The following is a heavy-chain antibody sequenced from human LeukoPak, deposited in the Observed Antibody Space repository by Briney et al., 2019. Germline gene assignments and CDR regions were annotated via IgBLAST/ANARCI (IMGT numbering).Heavy chain of an antibody. D-gene: IGHD5-12*01. Sequence: PSETLSLTCAVYGGSFSGYYWGWIRQPPGKGLEWIGEINHSGNTDYNPSLKSRVTISVDTSKNQFSLKLSSVTAADTAVYYCATSSGYGWANSYYGMDVWGKGTTVTVSS. V-gene: IGHV4-34*01. CDR2: INHSGNT. CDR1: GGSFSGYY. J-gene: IGHJ6*04. CDR3: ATSSGYGWANSYYGMDV.